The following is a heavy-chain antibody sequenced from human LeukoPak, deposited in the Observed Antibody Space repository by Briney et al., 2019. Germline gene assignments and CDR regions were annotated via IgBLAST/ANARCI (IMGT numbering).Heavy chain of an antibody. CDR2: LFGGGTI. CDR1: GFTVSAYY. J-gene: IGHJ4*02. CDR3: ARGPRVATYYFFDY. V-gene: IGHV3-53*01. D-gene: IGHD1-1*01. Sequence: GGSLRLSCAASGFTVSAYYMSWVRQAPGQGLERVSVLFGGGTIYYANSVNGRFTISRDNSKNTLYLQLNSLRAEDTAVYYCARGPRVATYYFFDYWGQGTLVTVSS.